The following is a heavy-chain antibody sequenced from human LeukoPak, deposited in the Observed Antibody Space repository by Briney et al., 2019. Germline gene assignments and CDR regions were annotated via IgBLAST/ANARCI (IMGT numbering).Heavy chain of an antibody. CDR1: GLIFSNYE. CDR2: ISNSDTIM. CDR3: LSGTSV. J-gene: IGHJ4*02. V-gene: IGHV3-48*03. Sequence: GGSLRLSCAVSGLIFSNYEMNWVRQAPGKGLEWVSYISNSDTIMYYADSVKGRFTISRDNAKNPQYLQMNSLRAEDTAVYYCLSGTSVWGQGALVTVSS.